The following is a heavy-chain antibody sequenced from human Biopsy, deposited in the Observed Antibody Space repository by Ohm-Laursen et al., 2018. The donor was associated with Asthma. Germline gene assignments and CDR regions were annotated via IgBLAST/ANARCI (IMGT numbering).Heavy chain of an antibody. J-gene: IGHJ4*02. CDR2: INSVFGTT. CDR3: ARKAGSCISRTCYSLDF. CDR1: GGTFNTYV. V-gene: IGHV1-69*01. Sequence: GSSVKVSCKSLGGTFNTYVIGWVRQAPGQGLEWMGGINSVFGTTTYPQKFQDRVTITADDSTSTVYMELSSLRSEDTAVYYCARKAGSCISRTCYSLDFWGQGTLGT. D-gene: IGHD2-2*01.